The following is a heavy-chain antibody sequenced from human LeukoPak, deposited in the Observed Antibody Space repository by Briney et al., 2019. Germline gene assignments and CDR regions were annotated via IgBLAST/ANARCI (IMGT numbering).Heavy chain of an antibody. V-gene: IGHV3-23*01. CDR2: ISGSGGST. Sequence: GVSLRLSCAAYGFTFSSYAMSWVRQAPGKGLEWVSAISGSGGSTYYADSVKGRFTISRDNSKNTLYLQMNSLRAEDTAVYYCAKDQGDYYYDSSGDYWGQGTLVTVSS. J-gene: IGHJ4*02. CDR1: GFTFSSYA. CDR3: AKDQGDYYYDSSGDY. D-gene: IGHD3-22*01.